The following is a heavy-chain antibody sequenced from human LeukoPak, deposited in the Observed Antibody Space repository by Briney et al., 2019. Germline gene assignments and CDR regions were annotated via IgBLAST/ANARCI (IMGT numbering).Heavy chain of an antibody. Sequence: GGSLRLSCAASGFDFSSNWMHWVRHAPGKGLEWVSAISGSGGSTYYADSVKGRFTISRDNSKNTLYLQMNSLRVEDTAIYYCAKDPSPYCGGDCYFDCWGQGTLVTVSS. CDR1: GFDFSSNW. D-gene: IGHD2-21*02. J-gene: IGHJ4*02. CDR2: ISGSGGST. CDR3: AKDPSPYCGGDCYFDC. V-gene: IGHV3-23*01.